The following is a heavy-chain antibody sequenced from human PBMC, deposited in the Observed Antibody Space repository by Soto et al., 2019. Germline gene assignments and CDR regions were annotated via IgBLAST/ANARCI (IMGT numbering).Heavy chain of an antibody. J-gene: IGHJ5*02. CDR3: ARSETPNSSGGYGPWFDP. CDR2: IYYSGRT. D-gene: IGHD6-19*01. CDR1: GGSISSSSCY. Sequence: QLQLQESGPGLVKPSETLSLTCTVSGGSISSSSCYWGWLRQPPGQGLEWIGSIYYSGRTYYNPALKSRATNAGDTAKNQVSRKLSSGTAADTAVYYCARSETPNSSGGYGPWFDPWGQGTLVTVSS. V-gene: IGHV4-39*01.